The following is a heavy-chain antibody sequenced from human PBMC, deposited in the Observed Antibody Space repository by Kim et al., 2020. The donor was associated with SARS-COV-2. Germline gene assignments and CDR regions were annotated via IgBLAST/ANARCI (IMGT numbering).Heavy chain of an antibody. V-gene: IGHV1-18*01. CDR1: GYTFTSYD. CDR3: ARDEQWLVSEYFQH. D-gene: IGHD6-19*01. J-gene: IGHJ1*01. Sequence: ASVKVSCKASGYTFTSYDISWVRQAPGQGLEWMGWISAYNGNTNYAQKLQGRVTMTTDTSTSTAYMELRSLRSDDTAVYYCARDEQWLVSEYFQHWGQGTLVTVSS. CDR2: ISAYNGNT.